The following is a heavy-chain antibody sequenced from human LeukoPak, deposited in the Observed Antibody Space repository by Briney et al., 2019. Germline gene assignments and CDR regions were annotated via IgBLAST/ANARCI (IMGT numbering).Heavy chain of an antibody. CDR3: ARLRGSAAAGDY. J-gene: IGHJ4*02. D-gene: IGHD6-13*01. CDR1: GGPISSHY. Sequence: SETLSLTCTVSGGPISSHYWRWIRQPPGKGLEGIGYIYYSGSTNYNPSLKSRVTISVDTSKNQSSLKLCSVTAADTAVYYCARLRGSAAAGDYWGQGTLVTVSS. CDR2: IYYSGST. V-gene: IGHV4-59*11.